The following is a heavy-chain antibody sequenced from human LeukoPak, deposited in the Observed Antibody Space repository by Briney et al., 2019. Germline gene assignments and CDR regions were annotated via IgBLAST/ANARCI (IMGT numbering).Heavy chain of an antibody. CDR1: GFTFDDYA. V-gene: IGHV3-9*03. CDR2: ISWNSGSI. Sequence: GGSLRLSCAASGFTFDDYAMHWVRQAPGKGLEWVPGISWNSGSIGYADSVKGRFTISRDNAKNSLYLQMNSLRAEDMALYYRAKDRHYDILTGYTDYWGQGTLVTVSS. CDR3: AKDRHYDILTGYTDY. J-gene: IGHJ4*02. D-gene: IGHD3-9*01.